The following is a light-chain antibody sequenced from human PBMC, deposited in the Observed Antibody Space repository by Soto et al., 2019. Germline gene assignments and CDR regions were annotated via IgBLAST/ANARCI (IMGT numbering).Light chain of an antibody. Sequence: SYYLTQPPSVSVSAGQTARITCSGDALPKQYAYWYQQKPGQAPVVVICKDNERPSGVPERFSGSSSGTTVTLTISGVQAEDEADYYCQSSDSSGRYPYVFGTGTKVTVL. J-gene: IGLJ1*01. CDR3: QSSDSSGRYPYV. CDR1: ALPKQY. V-gene: IGLV3-25*02. CDR2: KDN.